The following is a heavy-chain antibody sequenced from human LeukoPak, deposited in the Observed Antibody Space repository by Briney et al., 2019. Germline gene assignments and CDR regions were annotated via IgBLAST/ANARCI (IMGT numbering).Heavy chain of an antibody. CDR2: IIPIFGTA. V-gene: IGHV1-69*13. CDR3: ARGLSAATLFDY. Sequence: SVKVSCKASGGTFSSYAISWVRQAPGQGLEWMGGIIPIFGTANYAQKFQGRVTITADESTSTAYMELSSRRSEDTAVYYCARGLSAATLFDYWGQGTLVTVTS. CDR1: GGTFSSYA. J-gene: IGHJ4*02. D-gene: IGHD5/OR15-5a*01.